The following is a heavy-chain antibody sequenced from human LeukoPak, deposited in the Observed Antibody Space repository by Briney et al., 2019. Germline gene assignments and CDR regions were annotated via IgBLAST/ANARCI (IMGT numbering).Heavy chain of an antibody. Sequence: SVRVSCKASGGTFSSYTISWVRQAPGQGLEWVGRIIPILGIANYAQKFQGRVTITADKSTSTAYMELSSLRSEDTAVYYCARNYDSSRGGFDYWGQGTLVTVSS. J-gene: IGHJ4*02. V-gene: IGHV1-69*02. CDR1: GGTFSSYT. CDR3: ARNYDSSRGGFDY. D-gene: IGHD3-22*01. CDR2: IIPILGIA.